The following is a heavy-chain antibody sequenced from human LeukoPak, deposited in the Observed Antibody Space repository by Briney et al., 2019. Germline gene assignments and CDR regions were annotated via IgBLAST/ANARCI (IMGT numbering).Heavy chain of an antibody. CDR1: GFTFDDYG. Sequence: GGSLRLSCAASGFTFDDYGMSWVPQAPGKGLEWVSGINWNGGSTGYADSVKGRFTISRDNAKNSLYLQMNSLRAEDMDLYYCARDFDYDSSGFYAFDIWGQGTMVTVSS. D-gene: IGHD3-22*01. V-gene: IGHV3-20*04. CDR3: ARDFDYDSSGFYAFDI. CDR2: INWNGGST. J-gene: IGHJ3*02.